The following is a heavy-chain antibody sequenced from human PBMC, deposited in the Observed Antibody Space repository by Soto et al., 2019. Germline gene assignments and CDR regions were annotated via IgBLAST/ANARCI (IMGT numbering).Heavy chain of an antibody. V-gene: IGHV4-31*03. Sequence: TLSLTCTVSGGSISSGGYYWSWIRQHPGKGLEWIGYIYYSGSTYYNPSLKSRVTISVDTSRNQFSLKLSSVTAADTAVYYCASGIAAAGTTFDYWGQGTLVTVSS. D-gene: IGHD6-13*01. CDR3: ASGIAAAGTTFDY. CDR2: IYYSGST. CDR1: GGSISSGGYY. J-gene: IGHJ4*02.